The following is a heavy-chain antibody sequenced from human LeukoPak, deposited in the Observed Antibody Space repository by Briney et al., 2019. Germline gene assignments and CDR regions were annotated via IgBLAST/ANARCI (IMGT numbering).Heavy chain of an antibody. J-gene: IGHJ4*02. V-gene: IGHV1-18*01. CDR1: GYTFTSYG. CDR2: ISASNGNT. D-gene: IGHD1-7*01. CDR3: ARYPLSYTSNWHYYFDY. Sequence: ASVKVSCKASGYTFTSYGVSWVRQAPGRGLEWVGWISASNGNTNYAQKLQGRVTMTTDTSTSTAYVELRSLRSDDTAVYYCARYPLSYTSNWHYYFDYWGQGTLLTVSS.